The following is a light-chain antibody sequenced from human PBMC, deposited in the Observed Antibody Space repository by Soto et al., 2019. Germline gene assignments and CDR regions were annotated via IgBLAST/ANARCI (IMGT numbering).Light chain of an antibody. Sequence: QSALTQPASVSGSPGQSITISCTGTSSDVGSYNLVSWYQQYPGKAPKLMIYEVSKRPSGVSNRFSGSKSGNTASLTISGLQAEDEADYYCQSYDGGLSGYVFGTGTKVTVL. CDR2: EVS. CDR1: SSDVGSYNL. V-gene: IGLV2-23*02. J-gene: IGLJ1*01. CDR3: QSYDGGLSGYV.